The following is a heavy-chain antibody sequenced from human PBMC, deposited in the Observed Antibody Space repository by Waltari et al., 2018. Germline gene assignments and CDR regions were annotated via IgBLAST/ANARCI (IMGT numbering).Heavy chain of an antibody. J-gene: IGHJ1*01. V-gene: IGHV4-61*02. CDR2: IYSSGAV. CDR1: GEPIRADVSRWTY. D-gene: IGHD1-7*01. Sequence: QVQLQESGPGLVKPTHTLSLTCTVSGEPIRADVSRWTYWTWIRQSAGKGLEWIGHIYSSGAVDYNPSLRSRVTISLDTPKSHFTLKLTSVTAADTAVYYCANRGVGNYFKYFRLWSPGTLVTVSS. CDR3: ANRGVGNYFKYFRL.